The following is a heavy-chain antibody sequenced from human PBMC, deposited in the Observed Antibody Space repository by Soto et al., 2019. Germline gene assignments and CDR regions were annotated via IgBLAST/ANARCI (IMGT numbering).Heavy chain of an antibody. CDR3: ARQIRSRQYFDY. CDR2: IYYSGST. CDR1: GASISSIPYY. Sequence: PSETLSLTCTVSGASISSIPYYWGWIRQPPGKGLEWIGGIYYSGSTYYSPSLKSRVTISVDTSKNQFSLKLNSVTAADTAVYYCARQIRSRQYFDYWGQGTLVTVSS. J-gene: IGHJ4*02. D-gene: IGHD2-2*01. V-gene: IGHV4-39*01.